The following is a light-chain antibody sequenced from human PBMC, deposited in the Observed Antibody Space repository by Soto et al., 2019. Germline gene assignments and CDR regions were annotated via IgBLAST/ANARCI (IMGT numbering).Light chain of an antibody. Sequence: EIVLTQSPATLSLSPGERATLSCRASQSVSNYLVWYQQKPGQAPRLLIYGASSRATGIPDRFSGSGSGTDFTLTISRLEPEDFAVYYCQQFGGSPQTFGQGTKVDIK. CDR2: GAS. CDR1: QSVSNY. J-gene: IGKJ1*01. V-gene: IGKV3-20*01. CDR3: QQFGGSPQT.